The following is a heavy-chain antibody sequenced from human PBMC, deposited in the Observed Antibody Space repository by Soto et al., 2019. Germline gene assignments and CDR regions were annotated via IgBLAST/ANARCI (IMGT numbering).Heavy chain of an antibody. Sequence: GGSLRLSCAASGFTFSSYSMNWVRQAPGKGLEWVSSISSSSSYIYYADSVKGRFTISRDNAKNSLYLQMNSLRAEDTAVYYCARIAVAGTDPYYYYYGMDVWGQGTTVTVSS. CDR2: ISSSSSYI. CDR1: GFTFSSYS. J-gene: IGHJ6*02. V-gene: IGHV3-21*01. D-gene: IGHD6-19*01. CDR3: ARIAVAGTDPYYYYYGMDV.